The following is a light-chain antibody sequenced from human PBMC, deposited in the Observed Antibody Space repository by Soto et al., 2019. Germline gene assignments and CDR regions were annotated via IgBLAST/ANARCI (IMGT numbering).Light chain of an antibody. Sequence: QSVLTQPPSVSGAPGQRGTISCTGSSSNIGAGYDVHWYQQLPGTAPKLFIYGNSNRPSGVPDRFSGSKSGTSASLAITGLQAEDEADYYCQSYDSSLSGGDVVFGGGTQLTVL. CDR3: QSYDSSLSGGDVV. V-gene: IGLV1-40*01. CDR2: GNS. CDR1: SSNIGAGYD. J-gene: IGLJ2*01.